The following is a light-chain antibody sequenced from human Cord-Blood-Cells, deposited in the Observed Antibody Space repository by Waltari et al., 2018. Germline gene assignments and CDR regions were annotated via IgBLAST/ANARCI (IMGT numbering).Light chain of an antibody. CDR3: CSYAGSYTYV. Sequence: QSALTQPRSVSGSPGQSVTISCTGTSSDVGGYHYVSWYQQHPGKAPKLMIYDVSKRASGAPDRFSGSKSGNTASLTISGLQAEDEADYYCCSYAGSYTYVFGTGTKVTVL. V-gene: IGLV2-11*01. CDR2: DVS. CDR1: SSDVGGYHY. J-gene: IGLJ1*01.